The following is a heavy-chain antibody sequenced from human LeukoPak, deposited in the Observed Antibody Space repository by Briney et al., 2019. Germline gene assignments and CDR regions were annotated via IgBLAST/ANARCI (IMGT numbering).Heavy chain of an antibody. Sequence: SETLSLTCTVSGGSTRGHFWSWIRQPPGKGLEWIGHIYSSGSTTYTPSLQGRVTISLDTSKNQSSLKLSSVTAADTAVYYCARHYDSGSYPLDFWGQGTLVTVSS. CDR3: ARHYDSGSYPLDF. D-gene: IGHD3-10*01. J-gene: IGHJ4*02. CDR2: IYSSGST. CDR1: GGSTRGHF. V-gene: IGHV4-59*08.